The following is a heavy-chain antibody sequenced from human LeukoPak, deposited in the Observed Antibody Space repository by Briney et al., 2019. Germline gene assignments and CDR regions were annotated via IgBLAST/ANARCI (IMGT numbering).Heavy chain of an antibody. D-gene: IGHD6-19*01. CDR1: GFTFSSYA. CDR3: AKVDHRIAVAAAFDY. J-gene: IGHJ4*02. Sequence: GGSLRLSCAASGFTFSSYAMSWVRQAPGKGLEWVSAISGSGGSTYYADSVKGRFTISRDNSKNPLYLQMNSLRAEDTAVYYCAKVDHRIAVAAAFDYWGQGTLVTVSS. V-gene: IGHV3-23*01. CDR2: ISGSGGST.